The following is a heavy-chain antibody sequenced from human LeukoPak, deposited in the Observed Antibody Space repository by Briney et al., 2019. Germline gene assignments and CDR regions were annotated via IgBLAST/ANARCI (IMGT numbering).Heavy chain of an antibody. CDR1: GFTFSNYA. D-gene: IGHD3-22*01. CDR2: ISSGGSDK. J-gene: IGHJ4*02. V-gene: IGHV3-30-3*01. Sequence: GGSLRLSCAASGFTFSNYAIHWVRQAPGKGLEWVALISSGGSDKFYADSVKGRFTVSRDNSKNTLYLQMNSLRAEDTAVYYCAKGPATSYYYDSSGYSDYWGQGTLVTVSS. CDR3: AKGPATSYYYDSSGYSDY.